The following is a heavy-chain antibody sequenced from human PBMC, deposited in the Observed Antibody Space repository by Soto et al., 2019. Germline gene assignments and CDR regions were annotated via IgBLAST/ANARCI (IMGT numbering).Heavy chain of an antibody. CDR1: GGTFSSYT. CDR3: ARDLVGRYDILTGYYNPNWFDP. D-gene: IGHD3-9*01. V-gene: IGHV1-69*04. CDR2: IIPILGIA. Sequence: ASVKVSCKASGGTFSSYTISWVRQAPGQGLEWMGRIIPILGIANYAQKFQGRVTITADKSTSTAYMELSSLRSEDTAVYYCARDLVGRYDILTGYYNPNWFDPWGQGTLVTVSS. J-gene: IGHJ5*02.